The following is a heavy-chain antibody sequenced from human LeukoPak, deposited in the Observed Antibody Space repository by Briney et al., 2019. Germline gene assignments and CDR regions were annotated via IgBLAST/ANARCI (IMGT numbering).Heavy chain of an antibody. D-gene: IGHD3-10*01. CDR2: ISSSGSYT. V-gene: IGHV3-11*06. Sequence: GGSLRLSCAASGFTFSDYYMSWIRQAPAKGLEWVSYISSSGSYTNYADSVKGRFTISRDNAKNSLYLQMNSLRAEDTAVNYCASSSSSAGSGTYYHFDYWGQGTLVTVSS. J-gene: IGHJ4*02. CDR1: GFTFSDYY. CDR3: ASSSSSAGSGTYYHFDY.